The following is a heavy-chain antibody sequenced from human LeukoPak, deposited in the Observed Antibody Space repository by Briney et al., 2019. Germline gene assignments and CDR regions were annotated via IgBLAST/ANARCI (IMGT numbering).Heavy chain of an antibody. D-gene: IGHD3-22*01. CDR3: ARDYGVSYYDIKSPFDY. J-gene: IGHJ4*02. V-gene: IGHV1-18*01. CDR1: GYTFTSYG. CDR2: ISAYNGNT. Sequence: GASVKVSCKASGYTFTSYGISWVRQAPGQGLEWMGWISAYNGNTNYAQKLQGRVTMTTDTSTSTAYMELRSLRSDDTAVYYCARDYGVSYYDIKSPFDYWGQGTLVTVSS.